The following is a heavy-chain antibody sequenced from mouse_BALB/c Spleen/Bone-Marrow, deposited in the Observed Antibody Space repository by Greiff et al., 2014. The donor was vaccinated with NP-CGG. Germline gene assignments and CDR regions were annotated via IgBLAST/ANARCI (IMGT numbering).Heavy chain of an antibody. V-gene: IGHV1-14*01. Sequence: VQLKQSGPELVKPGASVKMSCKASGYTFTSYVMHWVKQKPGQGLEWIGYINPYNDGTKYNEKFKGKATLTSDKSSSTAYMELSSLTSEDSAVYYCARPRQLGLPYYFDHWGQGTTLTVSS. CDR1: GYTFTSYV. CDR3: ARPRQLGLPYYFDH. CDR2: INPYNDGT. D-gene: IGHD3-2*01. J-gene: IGHJ2*01.